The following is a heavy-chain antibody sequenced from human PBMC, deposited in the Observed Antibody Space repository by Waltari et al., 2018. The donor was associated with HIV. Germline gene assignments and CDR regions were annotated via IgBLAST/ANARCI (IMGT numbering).Heavy chain of an antibody. CDR2: IYTSGST. J-gene: IGHJ4*02. V-gene: IGHV4-61*02. D-gene: IGHD5-18*01. CDR1: GGSISSGSYY. Sequence: QVQLQESGPGLVKPSQTLSLTCTVSGGSISSGSYYWSWIRKPAGKGLEWIVRIYTSGSTNYNPSLKSRVTISVDTSKNQFSLKLSSVTAADTAVYYCAREIRVYSYGHALGYWGQGTLVTVSS. CDR3: AREIRVYSYGHALGY.